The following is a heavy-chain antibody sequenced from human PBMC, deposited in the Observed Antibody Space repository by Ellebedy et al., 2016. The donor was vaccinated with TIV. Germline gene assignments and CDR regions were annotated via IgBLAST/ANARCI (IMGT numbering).Heavy chain of an antibody. Sequence: SETLSLTXTVSGGSISSYYWSWIRQPPGKGLEWIGYIYYSGSTNYNPSLKSRVTISVDTSKNQFSLKLSSVTAADTAVYYCARGPPGYYYYMDVWGKGTTVTVSS. V-gene: IGHV4-59*13. J-gene: IGHJ6*03. CDR1: GGSISSYY. CDR2: IYYSGST. CDR3: ARGPPGYYYYMDV. D-gene: IGHD1-1*01.